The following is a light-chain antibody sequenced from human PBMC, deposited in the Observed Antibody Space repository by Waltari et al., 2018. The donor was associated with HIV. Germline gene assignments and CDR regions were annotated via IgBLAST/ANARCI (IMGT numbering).Light chain of an antibody. Sequence: DIVMTQSPDSLPVSLGERDTLNCTSSRTILFSSDNRNYLAWYQQKPRQPPKLLISWASTRESGVPDRFSGSGSGTNFTLTITRLQAEDVAVYHCQQYFRIPPTFGGGTKVEIK. V-gene: IGKV4-1*01. CDR1: RTILFSSDNRNY. J-gene: IGKJ4*01. CDR2: WAS. CDR3: QQYFRIPPT.